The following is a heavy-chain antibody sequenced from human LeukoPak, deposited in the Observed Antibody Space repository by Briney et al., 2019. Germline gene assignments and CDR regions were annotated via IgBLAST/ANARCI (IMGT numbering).Heavy chain of an antibody. Sequence: SETLSLTCTVSGGSISSSSYYWGWIRQPTGKGLEWLGSIYYSGSTYYNPSLKSRVTISVDTSKNQFSLKLSSVTAADTAVYYCARPPTTLVLRNEYYFDYWGQGTLVTVSS. V-gene: IGHV4-39*01. J-gene: IGHJ4*02. CDR1: GGSISSSSYY. D-gene: IGHD6-13*01. CDR2: IYYSGST. CDR3: ARPPTTLVLRNEYYFDY.